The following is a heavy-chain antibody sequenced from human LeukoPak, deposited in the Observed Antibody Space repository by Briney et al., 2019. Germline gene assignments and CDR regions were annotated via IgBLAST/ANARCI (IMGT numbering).Heavy chain of an antibody. Sequence: PSETLSLTCTVSGGSISSSSYYWGWIRQPPGKGLEWIGYIYYSGSIYYNPSLKSRVTMSVDTSKNQFSLKLSSVTAVDTAVYYCARVPRRNWFDPWGQGTLVTVSS. CDR3: ARVPRRNWFDP. J-gene: IGHJ5*02. CDR1: GGSISSSSYY. V-gene: IGHV4-39*07. CDR2: IYYSGSI.